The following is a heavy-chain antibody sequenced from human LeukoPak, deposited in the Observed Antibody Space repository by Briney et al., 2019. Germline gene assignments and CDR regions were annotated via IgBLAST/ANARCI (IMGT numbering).Heavy chain of an antibody. J-gene: IGHJ4*02. Sequence: ASVKVSCKASGYTFTGYYMHWVRQAPGQRLEWMGWINAGNGNTKYSQEFQGRVTITRDTSASTAYMELSSLRSEDMAVYYCARGGASGWYQLQLYYFDYWGQGTLVTVSS. V-gene: IGHV1-3*03. D-gene: IGHD6-19*01. CDR1: GYTFTGYY. CDR2: INAGNGNT. CDR3: ARGGASGWYQLQLYYFDY.